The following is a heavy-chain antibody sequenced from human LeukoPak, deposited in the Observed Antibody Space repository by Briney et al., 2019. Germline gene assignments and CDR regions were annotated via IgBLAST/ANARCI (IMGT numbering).Heavy chain of an antibody. D-gene: IGHD6-19*01. J-gene: IGHJ6*02. CDR1: GGSISSYY. V-gene: IGHV4-4*07. CDR3: ARIAVADPYYYYGMDV. Sequence: PSETLSLTCTVSGGSISSYYWSWIRQPAGKGLEWIGRIYTSGSTNYNPSLKSRVTMSVNTSKNQFSLKLSSVTAADTAVYYCARIAVADPYYYYGMDVWGQGTTVTVSS. CDR2: IYTSGST.